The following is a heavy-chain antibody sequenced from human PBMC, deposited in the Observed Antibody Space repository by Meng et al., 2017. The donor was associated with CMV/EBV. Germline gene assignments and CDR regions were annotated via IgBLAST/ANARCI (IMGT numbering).Heavy chain of an antibody. CDR2: IYYSGST. V-gene: IGHV4-59*01. J-gene: IGHJ5*02. D-gene: IGHD3-3*02. CDR1: GGSISSYY. Sequence: SETLSLTCTVYGGSISSYYWSWIRQPPGKGLEWIGYIYYSGSTNYNPSLKSRVTISVDTSKNQFSLKLSSVTAADTAVYYCERDHGHSWFDPWGQGTLVTVSS. CDR3: ERDHGHSWFDP.